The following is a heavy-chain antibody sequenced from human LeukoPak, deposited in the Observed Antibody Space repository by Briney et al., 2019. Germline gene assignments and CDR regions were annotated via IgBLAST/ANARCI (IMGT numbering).Heavy chain of an antibody. Sequence: ASVKVSCQASGYTFTSYDINWVRQATGQGLEWMGWMNPNSGNTGYAQKFQGRVTITSNTSISTAYMELSSLRSEDTAVYYCARAPRITMVRGVIYWFDPWGQGTLVTVSS. V-gene: IGHV1-8*03. J-gene: IGHJ5*02. D-gene: IGHD3-10*01. CDR1: GYTFTSYD. CDR3: ARAPRITMVRGVIYWFDP. CDR2: MNPNSGNT.